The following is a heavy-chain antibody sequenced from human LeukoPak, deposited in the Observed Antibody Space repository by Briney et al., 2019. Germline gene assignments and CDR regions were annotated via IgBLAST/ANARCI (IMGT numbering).Heavy chain of an antibody. V-gene: IGHV4-39*07. CDR3: VVWGSGWYYSY. CDR2: IYYSGST. Sequence: SETLSLTCTVSGGSISSSSYYWGWIRQPPGKGLEWIGSIYYSGSTYYNPSLKSRVTISVDTSKNQFSLKLSSVTAADTAVYHCVVWGSGWYYSYWGQGTLVTVSS. D-gene: IGHD6-19*01. J-gene: IGHJ4*02. CDR1: GGSISSSSYY.